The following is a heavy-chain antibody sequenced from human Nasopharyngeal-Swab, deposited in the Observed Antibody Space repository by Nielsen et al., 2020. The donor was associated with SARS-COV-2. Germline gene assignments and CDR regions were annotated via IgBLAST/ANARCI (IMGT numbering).Heavy chain of an antibody. CDR1: GFTFSSYA. D-gene: IGHD2-2*01. CDR3: AKDRSLYCSSTSCSKKFDS. J-gene: IGHJ4*02. V-gene: IGHV3-23*01. Sequence: GGSLRLSCAASGFTFSSYAMSWFRQAPGKGLELVSAISGSGGTTYYADSVKGRFTISRDNSKNTLYLQMNSLRAEDTAVYYCAKDRSLYCSSTSCSKKFDSWGQGTLVTVSS. CDR2: ISGSGGTT.